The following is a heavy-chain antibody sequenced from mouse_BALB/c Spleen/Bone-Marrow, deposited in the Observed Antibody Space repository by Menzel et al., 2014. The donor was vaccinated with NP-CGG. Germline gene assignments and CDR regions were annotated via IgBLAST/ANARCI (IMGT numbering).Heavy chain of an antibody. Sequence: VNVVESGPSLVKPSPTLTLSCSVTGDSITSCCWNWIRKFPGNKLEYMGYINHSGSTSYNPSLKSRISITRDTSKTQFYLQLNSGTTADKATYFCERYPLGRCYFDVWGQGTTLTVSS. V-gene: IGHV3-8*02. CDR2: INHSGST. CDR1: GDSITSCC. CDR3: ERYPLGRCYFDV. D-gene: IGHD4-1*01. J-gene: IGHJ2*01.